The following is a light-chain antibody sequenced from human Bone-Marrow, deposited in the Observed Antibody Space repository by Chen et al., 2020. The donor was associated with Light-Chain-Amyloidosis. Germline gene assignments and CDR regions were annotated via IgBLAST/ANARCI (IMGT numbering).Light chain of an antibody. CDR2: DDS. Sequence: SYVLTQPSSVSVAPGRTATIACGGNNIGTTSAHWYQQTPGQAPLLVVYDDSDRPSGIPGRLSGSNSGNTATLTISRVEAGDEADYYCQVWDRSSDRPVFGGGTKLTVL. CDR1: NIGTTS. J-gene: IGLJ3*02. V-gene: IGLV3-21*02. CDR3: QVWDRSSDRPV.